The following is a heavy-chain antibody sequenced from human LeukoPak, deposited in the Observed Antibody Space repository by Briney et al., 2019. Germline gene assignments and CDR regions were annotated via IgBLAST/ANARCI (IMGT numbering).Heavy chain of an antibody. CDR3: ARGGMYSSSQFDY. CDR2: INSDGSST. J-gene: IGHJ4*02. CDR1: GFTFSSYG. Sequence: GGSLRLSCAASGFTFSSYGMSWVRQAPGKGLVWVSRINSDGSSTSYADSVKGRFTISRDNAKNTLYLQMNSLRAEDTAVYYCARGGMYSSSQFDYWGQGTLVTVSS. V-gene: IGHV3-74*01. D-gene: IGHD6-13*01.